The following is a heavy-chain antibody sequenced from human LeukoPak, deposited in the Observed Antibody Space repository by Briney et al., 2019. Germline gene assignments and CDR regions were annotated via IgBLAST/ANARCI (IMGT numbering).Heavy chain of an antibody. J-gene: IGHJ5*02. CDR2: INPSGGST. CDR1: GYTFTSYY. D-gene: IGHD3/OR15-3a*01. V-gene: IGHV1-46*01. CDR3: ARGGQPAKDYNWFDP. Sequence: ASVKVSCKASGYTFTSYYMHWVRQAPGQGLEWMGIINPSGGSTSYAQKFQGRVTMTRDTSTSTVYMELSSLRSEDTAVYYCARGGQPAKDYNWFDPWGQGTLVTVSS.